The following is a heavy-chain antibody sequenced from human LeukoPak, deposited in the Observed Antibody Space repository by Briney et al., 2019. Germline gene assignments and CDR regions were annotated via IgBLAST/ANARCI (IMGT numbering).Heavy chain of an antibody. CDR1: GFTFNTYS. J-gene: IGHJ3*02. CDR2: ISSSGDTI. D-gene: IGHD6-19*01. V-gene: IGHV3-48*04. Sequence: PGGSLRLSCAASGFTFNTYSMNWVRQAPGKGLEWVSYISSSGDTIFYADSVKGRFTISRDNSKNSLYLQMNSLRAEDTAVYYCAKISSSGWFDAFDIWGQGTMVTVSS. CDR3: AKISSSGWFDAFDI.